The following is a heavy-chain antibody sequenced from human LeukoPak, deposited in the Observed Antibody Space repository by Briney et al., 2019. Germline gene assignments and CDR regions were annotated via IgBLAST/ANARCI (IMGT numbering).Heavy chain of an antibody. CDR1: GGSISSGDYY. Sequence: PSETLSLTCTVSGGSISSGDYYWSWIRQPPGKGLEWIGYIYYSGSTYYHPSLKSRVTISVDTSKNQFSLKLSSVTAADTAVYYCARGDIVVVPAAPYFDYWGQGTLVTVSS. J-gene: IGHJ4*02. V-gene: IGHV4-30-4*01. D-gene: IGHD2-2*01. CDR2: IYYSGST. CDR3: ARGDIVVVPAAPYFDY.